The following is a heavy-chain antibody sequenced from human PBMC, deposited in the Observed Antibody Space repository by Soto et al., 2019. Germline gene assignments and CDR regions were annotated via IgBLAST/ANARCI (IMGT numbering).Heavy chain of an antibody. CDR2: ISYDGSNK. CDR3: ARGDREDISVVIGARPGEYGVDV. CDR1: GFTFRIYA. D-gene: IGHD2-15*01. V-gene: IGHV3-30-3*01. J-gene: IGHJ6*02. Sequence: QVQLVESGGGVVQPGRSLRLSCAASGFTFRIYAMHWVRQAPGKGLACVAVISYDGSNKFYRDSVKGRFTISRDNSKNTLYRQINSRRYEDTAVYYCARGDREDISVVIGARPGEYGVDVWGQGTTVTVSS.